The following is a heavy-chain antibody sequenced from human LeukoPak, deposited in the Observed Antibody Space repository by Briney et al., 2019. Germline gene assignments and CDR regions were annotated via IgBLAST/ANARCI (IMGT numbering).Heavy chain of an antibody. D-gene: IGHD3-9*01. CDR1: GGSISSSSYY. J-gene: IGHJ4*02. V-gene: IGHV4-39*01. CDR3: ARLTTIFWN. Sequence: SETLSLTCTVSGGSISSSSYYWGWIRQPPGKGLEWIGSIYYSGSTYYNPSLKSRVTISVDTSKNQFSLKLSSVTAADTAVYYCARLTTIFWNWGQGTLVTVSS. CDR2: IYYSGST.